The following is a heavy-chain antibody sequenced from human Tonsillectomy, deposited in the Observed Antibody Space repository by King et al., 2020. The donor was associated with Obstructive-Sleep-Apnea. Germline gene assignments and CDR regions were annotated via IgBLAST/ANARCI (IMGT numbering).Heavy chain of an antibody. V-gene: IGHV3-30*02. J-gene: IGHJ6*02. CDR1: GFTFRNYG. CDR2: MWSDGSNE. Sequence: VQLVESGGGVVQPGGSLRLSCAASGFTFRNYGIHWVRQAPGKGLEWVAIMWSDGSNENYADSVKGRFTISRDNSKNTVSLQMNSLRAEDTGVYYCAKGMGVSNTLGYAMDVWGQGTTVTVSS. CDR3: AKGMGVSNTLGYAMDV. D-gene: IGHD1-26*01.